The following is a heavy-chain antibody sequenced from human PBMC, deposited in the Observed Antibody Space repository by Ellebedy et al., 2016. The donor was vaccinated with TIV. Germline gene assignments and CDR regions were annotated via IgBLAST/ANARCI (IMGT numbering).Heavy chain of an antibody. CDR1: GSKFSDYY. V-gene: IGHV3-11*01. D-gene: IGHD3-22*01. CDR2: ISSTGFTM. J-gene: IGHJ4*02. Sequence: GGSLRLSXVASGSKFSDYYMSWIRQAPGKGLEWVSYISSTGFTMKYADSVKGRFTISRDNAKNSLFLQMDSLRADDTAVYYCAKLGELYYYDTSGLWGQGTLVTVSS. CDR3: AKLGELYYYDTSGL.